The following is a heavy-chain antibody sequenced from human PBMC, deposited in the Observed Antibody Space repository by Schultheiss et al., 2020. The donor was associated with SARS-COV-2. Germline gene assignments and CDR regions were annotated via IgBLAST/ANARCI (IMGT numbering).Heavy chain of an antibody. CDR2: ISYDGSNK. V-gene: IGHV3-30*07. CDR1: GFTFSSYA. CDR3: ARVPEAVAGTE. J-gene: IGHJ4*02. D-gene: IGHD6-19*01. Sequence: GGSLRLSCAASGFTFSSYAMHWVRQAPGKGLEWVAVISYDGSNKYYADSVKGRFTISRDNSKNTLYLQMNSLRAEDTAVYYCARVPEAVAGTEWGQGTLVTVSS.